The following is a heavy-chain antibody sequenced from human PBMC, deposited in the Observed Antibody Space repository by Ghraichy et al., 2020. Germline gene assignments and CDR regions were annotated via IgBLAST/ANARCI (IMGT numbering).Heavy chain of an antibody. J-gene: IGHJ5*02. Sequence: GSLRLSCAASGFTFSSYAMSWVRQAPGKGLEWVSAISGSGGSTYYADSVKGRFTISRDNSKNTLYLQMNSLRAEDTAVYYCAKVERYYGSGSYSRRFWFDPWGQGTLVTVSS. CDR1: GFTFSSYA. D-gene: IGHD3-10*01. CDR2: ISGSGGST. V-gene: IGHV3-23*01. CDR3: AKVERYYGSGSYSRRFWFDP.